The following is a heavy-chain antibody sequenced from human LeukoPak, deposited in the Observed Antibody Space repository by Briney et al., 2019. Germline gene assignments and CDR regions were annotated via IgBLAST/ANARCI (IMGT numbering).Heavy chain of an antibody. CDR3: ATTRGVTITAAFDI. Sequence: GASEKVSCKASGYTFTSYGISWVRQAPGQGLEWMGWISAYNGNTNYAQKLQDRVTMTTDTSTSTAYMELRSLRSDDTAVYYCATTRGVTITAAFDIWGQGTMVTVSS. J-gene: IGHJ3*02. CDR2: ISAYNGNT. D-gene: IGHD3-3*01. V-gene: IGHV1-18*01. CDR1: GYTFTSYG.